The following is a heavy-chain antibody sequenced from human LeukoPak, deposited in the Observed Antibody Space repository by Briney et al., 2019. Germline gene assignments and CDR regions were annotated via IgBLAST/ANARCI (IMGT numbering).Heavy chain of an antibody. D-gene: IGHD4-17*01. CDR3: ASLGTVTTSGRKRYYFDY. V-gene: IGHV3-23*01. CDR2: ISGSGGST. Sequence: GGSLRLSCAASGFTFSSYSMNWVRQAPGKGLEWVSAISGSGGSTYYADSVKGRFTISRDNSKNTLYLQMNSLRAEDTAVYYCASLGTVTTSGRKRYYFDYWGQGTLVTVSS. CDR1: GFTFSSYS. J-gene: IGHJ4*02.